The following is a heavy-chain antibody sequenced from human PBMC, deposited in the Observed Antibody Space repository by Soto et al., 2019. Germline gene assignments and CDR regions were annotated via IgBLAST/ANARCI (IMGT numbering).Heavy chain of an antibody. Sequence: EVQLVESGGGVVRPGGSLRLSCAASGFTFDDYGMSWVRQAPGKGLEWVSGINWNGGSTGYADSVKGRFTISRDNAKNALYLQMNSLRAEDTAVYYCARLDSSGWYGPGRYWGQGTLVTVSS. D-gene: IGHD6-19*01. CDR2: INWNGGST. CDR1: GFTFDDYG. CDR3: ARLDSSGWYGPGRY. J-gene: IGHJ4*02. V-gene: IGHV3-20*04.